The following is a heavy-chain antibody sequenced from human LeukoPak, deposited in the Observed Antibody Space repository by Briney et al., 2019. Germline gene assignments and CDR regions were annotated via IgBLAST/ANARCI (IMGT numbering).Heavy chain of an antibody. CDR2: ISDSDGSA. V-gene: IGHV3-23*01. CDR3: AKVTGSESYLADAFDI. D-gene: IGHD3-10*01. CDR1: GFTFSSYA. J-gene: IGHJ3*02. Sequence: GGSLRLSCAASGFTFSSYAMSWVRQAPGKGLEWVSSISDSDGSAYYADSVKSRFTVSRDNSKNTLYLQMKSLRAEDTAVYYCAKVTGSESYLADAFDIWGHGTVVIVSS.